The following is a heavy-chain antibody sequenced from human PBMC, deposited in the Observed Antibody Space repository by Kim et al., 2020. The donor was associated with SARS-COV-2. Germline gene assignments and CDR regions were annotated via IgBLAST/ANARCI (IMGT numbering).Heavy chain of an antibody. D-gene: IGHD6-19*01. Sequence: GGSLRLSCAASGFTFSSYAMHWVRQAPGKGLEWVAVISYDGSNKYYADSVKGRFTISRDNSKNTLYLQMNSLRAEDTAVYYCAGASGWSYYFDYWGQGTL. CDR3: AGASGWSYYFDY. CDR2: ISYDGSNK. V-gene: IGHV3-30*04. CDR1: GFTFSSYA. J-gene: IGHJ4*02.